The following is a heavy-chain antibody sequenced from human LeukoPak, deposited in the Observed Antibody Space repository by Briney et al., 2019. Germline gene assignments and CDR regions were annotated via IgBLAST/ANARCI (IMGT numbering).Heavy chain of an antibody. J-gene: IGHJ4*02. D-gene: IGHD3-22*01. CDR3: XTYYYDSSGYXXPFDY. CDR2: ISGSGGST. V-gene: IGHV3-23*01. Sequence: PGGSLRLSCAASGFTFSSYAMSWVRQAPGKGLEWVSAISGSGGSTYYADSVKGRFTISRDNSKNTLYLQMNSLRAEDTAVYYCXTYYYDSSGYXXPFDYWGQXTLVXXSS. CDR1: GFTFSSYA.